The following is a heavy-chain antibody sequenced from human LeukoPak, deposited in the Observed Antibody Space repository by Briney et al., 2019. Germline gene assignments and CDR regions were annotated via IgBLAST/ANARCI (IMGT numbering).Heavy chain of an antibody. CDR3: ATRGSDFWSGFDF. J-gene: IGHJ4*02. CDR1: GNTLRELP. D-gene: IGHD3-3*01. V-gene: IGHV1-24*01. Sequence: ASVKVSCKLSGNTLRELPIQWVRQAGGKGLEWMAGFDPENAEIVYAQKFKGRVTMTEDTSTNTAYMELTSLTSGDTAVYYCATRGSDFWSGFDFWGQGTQVTVSS. CDR2: FDPENAEI.